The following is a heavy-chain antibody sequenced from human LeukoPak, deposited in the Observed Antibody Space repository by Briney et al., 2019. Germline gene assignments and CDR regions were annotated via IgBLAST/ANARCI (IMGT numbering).Heavy chain of an antibody. V-gene: IGHV3-53*01. D-gene: IGHD6-19*01. CDR1: GFTVSSNY. CDR3: ARPVIAVAGNYYYYYYMDV. J-gene: IGHJ6*03. CDR2: IYSGGST. Sequence: GGSLRLSCAASGFTVSSNYMSWVRQAPGKGLEWVSVIYSGGSTYYADSVKGRFTISRDNSKNTLYLQMNSLRAEDTAVYYCARPVIAVAGNYYYYYYMDVWGKGTTVTVSS.